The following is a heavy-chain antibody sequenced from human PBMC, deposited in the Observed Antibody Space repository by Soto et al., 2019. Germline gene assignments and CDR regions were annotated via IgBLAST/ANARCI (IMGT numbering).Heavy chain of an antibody. J-gene: IGHJ6*02. CDR2: IYYSGST. CDR3: AGTVIAAAGSGATGYYYYGMDV. Sequence: LSLTCTVSGGSISSGGYYWSWIRQHPGKGLEWIGYIYYSGSTYYNPSLKSRVTISVDTSKNQFSLKLSSVTAADTAVYYCAGTVIAAAGSGATGYYYYGMDVWGQGTTVTVSS. V-gene: IGHV4-31*03. CDR1: GGSISSGGYY. D-gene: IGHD6-13*01.